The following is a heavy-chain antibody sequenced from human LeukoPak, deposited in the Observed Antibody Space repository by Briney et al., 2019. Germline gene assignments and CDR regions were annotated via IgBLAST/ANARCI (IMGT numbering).Heavy chain of an antibody. V-gene: IGHV4-30-4*08. CDR3: ARTEWRYCSSTSCPDWFDP. J-gene: IGHJ5*02. CDR2: IYYSGST. D-gene: IGHD2-2*01. Sequence: SQTLSLTCTVSGGSISSGDYYWSWIRQPPGKGLEWIGYIYYSGSTYYNPSLKSRVTISVDTSKNQFSLKLSSVTAADMAVYYCARTEWRYCSSTSCPDWFDPWGQGTLVTVSS. CDR1: GGSISSGDYY.